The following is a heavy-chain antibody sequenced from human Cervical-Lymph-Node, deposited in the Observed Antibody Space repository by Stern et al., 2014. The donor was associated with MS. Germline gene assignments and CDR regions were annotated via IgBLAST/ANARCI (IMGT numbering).Heavy chain of an antibody. J-gene: IGHJ4*02. CDR3: ARQRYFDY. Sequence: VQLVESGPEVTRPGESLKISCQASGYTFTSYWIGWVRQMPGKGLEWIAIIFPGGSDIRYSPSFQCQVTISANKSSSTASLQLNNLKASDTAIYYCARQRYFDYWGQGTLVTVSS. CDR2: IFPGGSDI. CDR1: GYTFTSYW. V-gene: IGHV5-51*01.